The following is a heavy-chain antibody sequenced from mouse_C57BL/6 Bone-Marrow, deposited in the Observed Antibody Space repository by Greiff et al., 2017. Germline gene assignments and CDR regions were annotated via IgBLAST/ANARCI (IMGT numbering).Heavy chain of an antibody. J-gene: IGHJ1*03. D-gene: IGHD1-1*01. CDR3: GSSSYWYFDV. V-gene: IGHV1-69*01. CDR2: LDPSDSYT. Sequence: QVQLQQPGAELVMPGASVKMSCKASGYTFTSYWMHWVKQRPGQGLEWIGELDPSDSYTNYNQKFKGKSTLTVDKSSSTAYMQLSSLTSEDSAFYYCGSSSYWYFDVWGTGTTVTVAS. CDR1: GYTFTSYW.